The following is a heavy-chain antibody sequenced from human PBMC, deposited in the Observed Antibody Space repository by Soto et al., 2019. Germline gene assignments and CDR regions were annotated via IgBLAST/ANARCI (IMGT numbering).Heavy chain of an antibody. CDR1: GFTFSSYG. Sequence: GGSLRLYCAASGFTFSSYGMHWVRQAPGKGLEWVAVIWHDGSNKYYAESVKGRFTISRENSKNTLYLQMNSLRAEDTAVFYCPREGVDSSSWYSYYYYMDLWGKGTAVPVPS. CDR3: PREGVDSSSWYSYYYYMDL. D-gene: IGHD6-13*01. V-gene: IGHV3-33*01. J-gene: IGHJ6*03. CDR2: IWHDGSNK.